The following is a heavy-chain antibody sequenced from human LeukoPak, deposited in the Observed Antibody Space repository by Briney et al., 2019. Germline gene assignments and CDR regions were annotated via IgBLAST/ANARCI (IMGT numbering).Heavy chain of an antibody. CDR3: AKKQLFFAFDI. Sequence: GGSLRLSCAASGFTFSSYGMQWVRQAPGKGLEWVSFILYDRSNKYYADSVKGRFTISRDNSKNTLYLQMNSLRAEDTAVYYCAKKQLFFAFDIWGQGTMVTVSS. V-gene: IGHV3-30*02. J-gene: IGHJ3*02. CDR1: GFTFSSYG. D-gene: IGHD6-13*01. CDR2: ILYDRSNK.